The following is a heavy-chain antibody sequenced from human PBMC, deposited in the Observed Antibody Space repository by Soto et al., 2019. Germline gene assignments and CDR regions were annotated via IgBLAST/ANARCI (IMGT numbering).Heavy chain of an antibody. Sequence: PGGSLRLSCAASGFTFSSSAMSWVRQAPGKGLEWVSVIYSGGSTYYTDSVKGRSTISRDNSKNTLYLQMNSLRAEDTAVYYCAKGLRNYGDYPAFDIWGQGTMVTVSS. CDR3: AKGLRNYGDYPAFDI. D-gene: IGHD4-17*01. J-gene: IGHJ3*02. CDR1: GFTFSSSA. V-gene: IGHV3-53*01. CDR2: IYSGGST.